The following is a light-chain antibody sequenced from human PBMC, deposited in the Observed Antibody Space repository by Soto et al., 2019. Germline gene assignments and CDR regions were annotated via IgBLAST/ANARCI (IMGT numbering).Light chain of an antibody. Sequence: EVVLTQSPGTLPLSPGERATVSCRASQSVSNNYVAWYQQKPGQAPRLLIFGSSDRATGIPDRFSGSGSGTDFTLTISRLEPEDFAVYFCQQYGSSPPHTFGQGTNLEIK. V-gene: IGKV3-20*01. CDR2: GSS. CDR1: QSVSNNY. J-gene: IGKJ2*01. CDR3: QQYGSSPPHT.